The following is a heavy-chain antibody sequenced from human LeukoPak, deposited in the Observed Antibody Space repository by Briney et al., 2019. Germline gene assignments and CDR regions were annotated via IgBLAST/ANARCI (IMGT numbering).Heavy chain of an antibody. V-gene: IGHV6-1*01. Sequence: SQTLSLTCAISGDSVSSNSAAWDWIRQSPSRGLEWLVRTYYRSKWYNDYAVSVKSRITINPDASKNQFSLQLNSVTPEDTAVYYCARGYCSGGSCYSGRRAFDIWGQGTMVTVSS. CDR3: ARGYCSGGSCYSGRRAFDI. J-gene: IGHJ3*02. CDR1: GDSVSSNSAA. CDR2: TYYRSKWYN. D-gene: IGHD2-15*01.